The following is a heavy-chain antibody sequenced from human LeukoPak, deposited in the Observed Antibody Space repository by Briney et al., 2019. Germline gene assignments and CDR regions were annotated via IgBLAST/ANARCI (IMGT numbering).Heavy chain of an antibody. Sequence: ASVKVSCMASGYTFTGYYMHWVRQAPGQGLEWMGWINPNSGGTNYAQKFQGRVTMTRDTSISTAYMELSRLRSDDTAVYYCARGNFRAASFDYWGRGTLVTVSS. J-gene: IGHJ4*02. CDR2: INPNSGGT. CDR1: GYTFTGYY. V-gene: IGHV1-2*02. D-gene: IGHD5-18*01. CDR3: ARGNFRAASFDY.